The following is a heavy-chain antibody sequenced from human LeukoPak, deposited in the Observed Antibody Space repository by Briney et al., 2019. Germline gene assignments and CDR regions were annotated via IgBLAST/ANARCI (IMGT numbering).Heavy chain of an antibody. CDR3: ARSEKIYGDYGY. CDR1: GGSIRSSSYY. CDR2: IHHSGCT. D-gene: IGHD4-17*01. V-gene: IGHV4-39*01. Sequence: SETLSLTCTVSGGSIRSSSYYWGWIRQPPGKGLEWIGSIHHSGCTYYNPSLKSRVTISVDTSKNQFSLKLSSVTAADTAVYYCARSEKIYGDYGYWGQGTLVTVSS. J-gene: IGHJ4*02.